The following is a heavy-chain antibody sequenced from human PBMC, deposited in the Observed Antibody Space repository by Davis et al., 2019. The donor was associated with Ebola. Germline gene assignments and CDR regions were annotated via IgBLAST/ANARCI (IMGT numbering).Heavy chain of an antibody. CDR1: GFTFRNYA. CDR3: ARAGFDEVLDY. D-gene: IGHD3-3*01. CDR2: VSHSERER. V-gene: IGHV3-30*04. J-gene: IGHJ4*02. Sequence: PAGSLRLSCAASGFTFRNYAMHWVRQAPGKGLEWVAVVSHSERERFYADSVKGRFTISRDNSENTLYLQMNSLTADDTSVYYCARAGFDEVLDYWGQGTPVTVSS.